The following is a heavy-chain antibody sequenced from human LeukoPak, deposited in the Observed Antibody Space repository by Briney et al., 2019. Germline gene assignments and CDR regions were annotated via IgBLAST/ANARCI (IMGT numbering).Heavy chain of an antibody. CDR2: ISGSDPGP. J-gene: IGHJ4*02. CDR1: GFSFSTYA. Sequence: GGSLRLSCAASGFSFSTYAMSWVRQIPGKGLEWVSAISGSDPGPYYADSVKGRFTISRVNSRNTLYLQMNRLRVEDTAVYYCAKGSRGSCRGAYCYSFDNWGQGAVVTVSS. D-gene: IGHD2-21*02. CDR3: AKGSRGSCRGAYCYSFDN. V-gene: IGHV3-23*01.